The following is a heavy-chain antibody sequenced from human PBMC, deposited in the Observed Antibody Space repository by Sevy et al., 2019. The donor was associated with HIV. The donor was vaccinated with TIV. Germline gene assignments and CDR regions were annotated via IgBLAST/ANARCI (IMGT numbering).Heavy chain of an antibody. Sequence: GESLKISCAASGFTFSSYAMHWVRQAPGKGLEWVAVISYDGSNKYYADSVKGRFTISRDNSKNTLYLQMNSLRAEDTAVYYCARDSGAYYYDSSGYCDYWGPGTLVTVSS. CDR2: ISYDGSNK. V-gene: IGHV3-30-3*01. D-gene: IGHD3-22*01. CDR3: ARDSGAYYYDSSGYCDY. CDR1: GFTFSSYA. J-gene: IGHJ4*02.